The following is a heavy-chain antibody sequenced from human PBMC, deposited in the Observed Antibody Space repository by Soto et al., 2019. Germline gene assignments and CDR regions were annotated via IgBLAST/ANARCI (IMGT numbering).Heavy chain of an antibody. CDR1: GGTLTSYA. CDR2: IIPISGTA. D-gene: IGHD5-18*01. J-gene: IGHJ4*02. V-gene: IGHV1-69*01. CDR3: AARHAEYSYGYFDY. Sequence: QVQLVQSGAEVKKPGSSVKVSCKASGGTLTSYAISWVRQAPGQGPEWMGGIIPISGTAHYAQKFQGRVTINEDESTSTAHMELSSLRFDDTAVYYCAARHAEYSYGYFDYWGQGILVSVSS.